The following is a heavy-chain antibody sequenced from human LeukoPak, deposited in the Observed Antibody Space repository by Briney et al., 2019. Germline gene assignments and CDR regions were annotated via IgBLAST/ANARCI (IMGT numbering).Heavy chain of an antibody. CDR2: ISYDGSNK. V-gene: IGHV3-30-3*01. CDR3: ARVGYWGWAAGSDLNNAFDI. Sequence: PGGSLRLSCAASGFTFSSYAMHWVRQAPGKGLEWVAVISYDGSNKYYADSVKGRFTISRDNSKNTLYLQMNSLRAEDTAVYYCARVGYWGWAAGSDLNNAFDIWGQGTMVTVSS. J-gene: IGHJ3*02. D-gene: IGHD7-27*01. CDR1: GFTFSSYA.